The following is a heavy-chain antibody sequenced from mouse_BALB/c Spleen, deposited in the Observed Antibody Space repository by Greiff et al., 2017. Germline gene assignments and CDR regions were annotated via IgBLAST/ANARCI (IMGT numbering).Heavy chain of an antibody. CDR1: GYTFTSYW. CDR2: INPSNGRT. J-gene: IGHJ2*01. CDR3: ANWDYFDY. Sequence: VQLQQSGPELVKPGASVKISCKASGYTFTSYWMHWVKQRPGQGLEWIGEINPSNGRTNYNEKFKSKATLTVDKSSSTAYMQLSSLTSEDSAVYYCANWDYFDYWGQGTTLTVSS. D-gene: IGHD4-1*01. V-gene: IGHV1S81*02.